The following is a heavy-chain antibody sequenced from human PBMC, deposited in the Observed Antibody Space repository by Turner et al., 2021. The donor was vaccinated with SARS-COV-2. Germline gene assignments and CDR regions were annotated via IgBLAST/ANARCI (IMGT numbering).Heavy chain of an antibody. CDR1: GFTVSSKY. V-gene: IGHV3-53*01. D-gene: IGHD6-19*01. J-gene: IGHJ3*02. Sequence: EVQLVESGGGLIQPGGSLRLSCAASGFTVSSKYMSWVRQAPVKGLGWVSVIYSGGSTYYADSVKGRFTISRDNSKNTLYLQMNSLRAEDTAVYYCARGHSSGWHQSGAFDIWGQGTMVTVSS. CDR3: ARGHSSGWHQSGAFDI. CDR2: IYSGGST.